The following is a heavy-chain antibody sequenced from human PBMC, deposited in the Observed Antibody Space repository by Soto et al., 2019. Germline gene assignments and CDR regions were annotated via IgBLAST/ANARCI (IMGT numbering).Heavy chain of an antibody. J-gene: IGHJ5*02. CDR2: IYATGTT. D-gene: IGHD1-26*01. Sequence: SETLAITCTVSGASISGFYWSWIRKSAGKVLELIGRIYATGTTDYNPSLKSRVMMPVDTSKKQFSLKLRSVTAADTAVYYCVRDATKTLVDWFEHWG. V-gene: IGHV4-4*07. CDR3: VRDATKTLVDWFEH. CDR1: GASISGFY.